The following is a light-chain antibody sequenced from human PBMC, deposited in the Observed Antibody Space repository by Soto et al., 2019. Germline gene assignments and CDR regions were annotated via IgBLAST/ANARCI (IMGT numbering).Light chain of an antibody. CDR1: QSISSW. Sequence: DIQMTQSPSSLSASVGDRVSITCRASQSISSWLAWYQQKPGKAPKLLIYKASNLQSGVPSRFSGGGSGTEFTLTISSLQPDDFATYYCQQYNSYSRTFGQGTKV. CDR3: QQYNSYSRT. CDR2: KAS. J-gene: IGKJ1*01. V-gene: IGKV1-5*03.